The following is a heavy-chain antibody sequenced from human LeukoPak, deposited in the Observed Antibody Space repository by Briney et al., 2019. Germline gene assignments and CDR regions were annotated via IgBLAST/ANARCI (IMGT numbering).Heavy chain of an antibody. CDR2: IHTGGNT. V-gene: IGHV3-53*01. CDR3: TGGTAYSGYGGY. CDR1: GFSVRSNY. J-gene: IGHJ4*02. Sequence: GGSLRLSCAASGFSVRSNYMNWVRQAPGKGLEWVSVIHTGGNTDYADSVKGRFTVSRDNSQNTIYLHMNSLRAEDTAVYYCTGGTAYSGYGGYWGQGTLVTVSS. D-gene: IGHD6-25*01.